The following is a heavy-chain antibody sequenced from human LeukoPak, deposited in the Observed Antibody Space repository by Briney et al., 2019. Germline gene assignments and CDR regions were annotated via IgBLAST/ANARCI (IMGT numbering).Heavy chain of an antibody. CDR3: ATDYYGSGLRFDY. CDR2: IIPIFGTA. V-gene: IGHV1-69*06. Sequence: ASVKVSCKASGGTFSSYAISWVRQAPGQGLEWMGGIIPIFGTANYAQKFQGRVTITADKSTSTAYMELSSLRSEDTAVYYCATDYYGSGLRFDYWGQGTLVTVSS. D-gene: IGHD3-10*01. J-gene: IGHJ4*02. CDR1: GGTFSSYA.